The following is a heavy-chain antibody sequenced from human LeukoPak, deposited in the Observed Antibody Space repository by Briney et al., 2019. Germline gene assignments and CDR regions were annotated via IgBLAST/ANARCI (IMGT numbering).Heavy chain of an antibody. D-gene: IGHD4/OR15-4a*01. Sequence: ETLSLTCTVSGGSISYYYWSWIRQSPGKGLEWIGYVYYSGTTNYNPSLKSRVTISVDTSKNQFSLQLRSVTAADTAVYYCAREDPQTRVPEGMDVWGQGTAVTVSS. V-gene: IGHV4-59*01. CDR2: VYYSGTT. J-gene: IGHJ6*02. CDR1: GGSISYYY. CDR3: AREDPQTRVPEGMDV.